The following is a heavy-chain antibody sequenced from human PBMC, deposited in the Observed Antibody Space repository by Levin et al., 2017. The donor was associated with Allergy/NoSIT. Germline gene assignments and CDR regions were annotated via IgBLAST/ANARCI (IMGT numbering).Heavy chain of an antibody. CDR3: ARRAGESKGFDM. CDR2: IYPGDSDT. D-gene: IGHD7-27*01. V-gene: IGHV5-51*01. CDR1: GYSFTTYW. Sequence: KVSCKGSGYSFTTYWIGWVRQMPGKGLEWMGIIYPGDSDTRYSPSLQGQVTISADKSISTAYLQWSGLKASDTAMYYCARRAGESKGFDMWGQGTIVTVSS. J-gene: IGHJ3*02.